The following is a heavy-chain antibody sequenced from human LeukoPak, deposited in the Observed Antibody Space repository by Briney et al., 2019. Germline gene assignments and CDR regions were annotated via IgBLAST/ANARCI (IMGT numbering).Heavy chain of an antibody. CDR3: AKDLGRSGYYGWFDP. J-gene: IGHJ5*02. CDR2: ISWNSGSI. V-gene: IGHV3-9*01. CDR1: GFTFDDYA. Sequence: GGSLRLSCAASGFTFDDYAMHWVRQAPGKGLEWVSGISWNSGSIGYADSVKGRFTISRDNAKNSLYLQMNSLRAEDTAVYYCAKDLGRSGYYGWFDPWGQGTLVSVSS. D-gene: IGHD3-3*01.